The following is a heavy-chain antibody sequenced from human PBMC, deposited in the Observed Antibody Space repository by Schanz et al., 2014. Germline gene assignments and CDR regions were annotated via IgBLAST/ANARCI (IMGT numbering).Heavy chain of an antibody. D-gene: IGHD5-12*01. V-gene: IGHV3-11*01. J-gene: IGHJ4*02. CDR2: ICSRRTV. Sequence: QVQLVESGGGLVKPGGSLRLSCAASGFTFSDYCMVWIRQAPGKGLEWVSYICSRRTVKYADSVKGRFTISRDKAKSARERTMGSLRVEDTEGEEGDRDRGAGWLQNLGDFDYWGQGTLVTVSS. CDR3: DRDRGAGWLQNLGDFDY. CDR1: GFTFSDYC.